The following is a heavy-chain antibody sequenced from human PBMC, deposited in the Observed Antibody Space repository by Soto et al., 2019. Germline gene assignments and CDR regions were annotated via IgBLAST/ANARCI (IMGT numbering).Heavy chain of an antibody. J-gene: IGHJ5*02. CDR1: GGSFSGYY. CDR3: ARGGLLWFGELLGWFDP. Sequence: SETLSLTCAVYGGSFSGYYWSWIRQPPGKGLEWIGEINHSGSTNYNPSLKSRVTISVDTSKNQFSLKLSSVTAADTAVYYCARGGLLWFGELLGWFDPWGQGTLVTVSS. CDR2: INHSGST. D-gene: IGHD3-10*01. V-gene: IGHV4-34*01.